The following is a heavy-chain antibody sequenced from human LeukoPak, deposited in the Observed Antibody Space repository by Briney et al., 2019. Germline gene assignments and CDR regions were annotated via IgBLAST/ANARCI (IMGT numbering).Heavy chain of an antibody. J-gene: IGHJ4*02. CDR2: ISGSSSGSTSIT. V-gene: IGHV3-48*04. D-gene: IGHD3-3*01. CDR1: GIIFSTYA. Sequence: GGSLRLSCEFSGIIFSTYAMNWVRQAPGKGLEWISYISGSSSGSTSITQYADSVKGRFTISRDNAKNSLHLQMDSLSAEDTAVYYCARDFWGGYYTEDWGQGALVIVSS. CDR3: ARDFWGGYYTED.